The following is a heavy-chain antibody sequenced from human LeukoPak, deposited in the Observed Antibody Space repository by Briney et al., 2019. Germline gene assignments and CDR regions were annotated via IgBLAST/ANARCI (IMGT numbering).Heavy chain of an antibody. CDR3: ARVAGDWNYVGWYFDL. V-gene: IGHV1-69*05. CDR2: IIPIFGTA. CDR1: GGTFSSYA. D-gene: IGHD1-7*01. Sequence: ASEKVSCKASGGTFSSYAISWVRQAPGQGLEWMGGIIPIFGTANYAQKFQGRVTITTDESTSTAYMELSSLRSEDTAVYYCARVAGDWNYVGWYFDLWGRGTLVTVS. J-gene: IGHJ2*01.